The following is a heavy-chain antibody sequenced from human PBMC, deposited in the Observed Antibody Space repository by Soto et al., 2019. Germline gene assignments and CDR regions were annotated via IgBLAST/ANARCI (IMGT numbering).Heavy chain of an antibody. CDR1: GYTFTSND. Sequence: QVQLVQSGAEVKKPGASVKVSCKASGYTFTSNDINWVRQATGQGFEWMGWMSPKSGDTGYAQKFQGRVTMTRDTPISTADRELSSLRSEDTAVYYCAGGPPNWGFDFWGQGTLVTVPS. J-gene: IGHJ4*02. V-gene: IGHV1-8*01. CDR2: MSPKSGDT. D-gene: IGHD7-27*01. CDR3: AGGPPNWGFDF.